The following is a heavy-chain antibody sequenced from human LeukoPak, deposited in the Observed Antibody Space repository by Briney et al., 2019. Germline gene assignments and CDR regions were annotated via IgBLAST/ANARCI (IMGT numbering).Heavy chain of an antibody. V-gene: IGHV4-59*01. Sequence: SETLSLTCTVSGGFIFSYYWSWIRQPPGKGLEWIGDIYYSGSTNYNPSLKSRVTISVDTSKNQFSLKLSSVTAADTAVYYCARDLRSLGFDYWGQGTLVTVST. CDR1: GGFIFSYY. CDR3: ARDLRSLGFDY. CDR2: IYYSGST. J-gene: IGHJ4*02. D-gene: IGHD7-27*01.